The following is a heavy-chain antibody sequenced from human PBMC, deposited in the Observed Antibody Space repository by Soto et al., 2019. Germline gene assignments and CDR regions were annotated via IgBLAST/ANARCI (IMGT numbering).Heavy chain of an antibody. V-gene: IGHV4-59*01. CDR3: ARSYYYGSGSYYFDY. J-gene: IGHJ4*02. D-gene: IGHD3-10*01. CDR2: IYYSGST. Sequence: SETLSLTCTVSGGSISSYYWSWIRQPPGKGLECIGYIYYSGSTNYNPSLKSRVAISVDTSKNQFSLKLSSVTAADTAVYYCARSYYYGSGSYYFDYWGQGTLVTVSS. CDR1: GGSISSYY.